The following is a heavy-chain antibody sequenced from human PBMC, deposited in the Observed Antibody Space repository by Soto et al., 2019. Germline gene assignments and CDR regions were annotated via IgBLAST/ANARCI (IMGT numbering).Heavy chain of an antibody. CDR1: GGSINSGGYS. V-gene: IGHV4-30-2*01. J-gene: IGHJ6*02. CDR3: AREIFPYGMDV. D-gene: IGHD3-3*01. CDR2: IYPSGSA. Sequence: LSLTCGVSGGSINSGGYSWSWIRQPPGRGLEWIGNIYPSGSANYSPSLKTRVAISVDRSMNQFSLNLGSVTAADTAVYYCAREIFPYGMDVWCPGTTVTVSS.